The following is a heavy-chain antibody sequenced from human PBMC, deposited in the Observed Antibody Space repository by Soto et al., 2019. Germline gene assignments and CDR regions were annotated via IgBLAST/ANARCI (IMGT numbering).Heavy chain of an antibody. V-gene: IGHV1-46*01. D-gene: IGHD1-26*01. Sequence: ASVKVSCTASGYTFTSYYMHWVRQAPGQGLEWMGIINPSLKSRVTISIDTSKTQFSLKLRSVTAADTAVYYCASFQGGTYYVWGQGTLVTVSS. J-gene: IGHJ4*02. CDR2: INP. CDR3: ASFQGGTYYV. CDR1: GYTFTSYY.